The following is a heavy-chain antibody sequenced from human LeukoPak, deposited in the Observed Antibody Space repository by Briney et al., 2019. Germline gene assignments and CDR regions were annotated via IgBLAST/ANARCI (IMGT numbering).Heavy chain of an antibody. J-gene: IGHJ4*02. CDR1: GFTFSDYY. Sequence: GGSLRLSCAASGFTFSDYYMSWIRQAPGKGLEWVSYISSSSSTIYYADSVKGRFTISRDNAKNSLYLQMNSLRAEDTAVYYCARDEYSGYETFDYWGQGTLVTVSS. CDR2: ISSSSSTI. D-gene: IGHD5-12*01. CDR3: ARDEYSGYETFDY. V-gene: IGHV3-11*01.